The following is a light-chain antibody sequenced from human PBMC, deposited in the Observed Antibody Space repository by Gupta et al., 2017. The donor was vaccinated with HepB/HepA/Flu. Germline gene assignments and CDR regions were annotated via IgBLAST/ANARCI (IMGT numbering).Light chain of an antibody. CDR3: QQDGSSLT. CDR1: QSVSSSY. Sequence: EIVLTHSPCTLSSSPGERATLSCWASQSVSSSYLAWYQQKPGQAPRLIIYGATSRARGIPDRCRGSGAAKDFILTSSRLEDEDFAVYYWQQDGSSLTFGQGTQLEIK. J-gene: IGKJ5*01. CDR2: GAT. V-gene: IGKV3-20*01.